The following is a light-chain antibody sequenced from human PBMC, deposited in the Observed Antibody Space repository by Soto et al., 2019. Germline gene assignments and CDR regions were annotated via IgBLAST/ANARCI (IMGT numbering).Light chain of an antibody. CDR3: QQYGYSPIT. CDR2: DAS. Sequence: PGDRATLSCRASQSLSSSLAWYQQKPGQAPRLLISDASTRATGIPARFSGSGSGTDFTLTIDGLEPEDFVVYYCQQYGYSPITFGQGTRLEIK. V-gene: IGKV3-20*01. J-gene: IGKJ5*01. CDR1: QSLSSS.